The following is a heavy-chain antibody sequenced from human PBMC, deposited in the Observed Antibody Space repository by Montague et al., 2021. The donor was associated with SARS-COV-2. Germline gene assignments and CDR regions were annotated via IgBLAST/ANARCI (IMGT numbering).Heavy chain of an antibody. CDR1: GDSVSSNTAA. Sequence: CAISGDSVSSNTAAWNWIRQSPSRGLEWLGRTYYRSKWYYDYAVSVKSRMTINPDTSKNQFSLQLSSVTPEDRAAYYCARDPRYSLSWSFDYWGQGTLVTVSS. D-gene: IGHD6-13*01. CDR3: ARDPRYSLSWSFDY. CDR2: TYYRSKWYY. J-gene: IGHJ4*02. V-gene: IGHV6-1*01.